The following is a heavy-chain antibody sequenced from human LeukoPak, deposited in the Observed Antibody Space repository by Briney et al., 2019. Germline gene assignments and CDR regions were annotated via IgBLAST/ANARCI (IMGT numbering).Heavy chain of an antibody. Sequence: PGRSLRLSCAAPGFTFDDYAMHWVRQAPGKGLEWVSGITWNSGSIGYADSVKGRFTISRDNAKNSLYLQMNSLRAEDMALYYCAESAMVRSPYYYYYYMDVWGKGTTVTVSS. D-gene: IGHD2-8*01. CDR1: GFTFDDYA. CDR2: ITWNSGSI. J-gene: IGHJ6*03. V-gene: IGHV3-9*03. CDR3: AESAMVRSPYYYYYYMDV.